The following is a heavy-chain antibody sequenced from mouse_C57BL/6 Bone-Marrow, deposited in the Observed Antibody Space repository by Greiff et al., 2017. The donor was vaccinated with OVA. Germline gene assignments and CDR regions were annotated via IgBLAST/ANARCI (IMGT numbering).Heavy chain of an antibody. CDR2: IYPGDGDT. CDR3: ARSADYGRRWYFDV. D-gene: IGHD1-1*01. J-gene: IGHJ1*03. V-gene: IGHV1-82*01. CDR1: GYAFSSSW. Sequence: VQLQQSGPELVKPGASVKISCKASGYAFSSSWMNWVKQRPGKGLEWIGRIYPGDGDTNYNGKFKGKATLTADKSSSTAYMQLSSLTSEDSAVYCCARSADYGRRWYFDVWGTGTTVTVSS.